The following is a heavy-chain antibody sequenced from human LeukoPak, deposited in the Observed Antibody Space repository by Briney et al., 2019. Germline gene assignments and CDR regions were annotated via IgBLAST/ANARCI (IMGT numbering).Heavy chain of an antibody. D-gene: IGHD3-16*01. Sequence: SETLSLTCTVSGDSISSYYWSWIRQPPGKGLEWIGYIYYSGSTNYNPSLKSRVTISVDTSKNQFSLKLSSVTAADTAVYYCASGGISSFDYWGQGTLVTVSS. CDR1: GDSISSYY. CDR3: ASGGISSFDY. J-gene: IGHJ4*02. V-gene: IGHV4-59*01. CDR2: IYYSGST.